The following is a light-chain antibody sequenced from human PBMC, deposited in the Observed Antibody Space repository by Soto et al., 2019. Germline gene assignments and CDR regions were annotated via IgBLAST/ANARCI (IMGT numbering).Light chain of an antibody. CDR2: RNN. J-gene: IGLJ1*01. CDR1: SSNIGSNY. Sequence: QSVLTQPPSASGTPGQRVTISCSGSSSNIGSNYVYWYQQLSGTAPKLLIYRNNQRPSGVPDRFSGSKSGTSASLAISGLRSEDEADYYCAAWDDSLSGRVFGTGTKVTVL. CDR3: AAWDDSLSGRV. V-gene: IGLV1-47*01.